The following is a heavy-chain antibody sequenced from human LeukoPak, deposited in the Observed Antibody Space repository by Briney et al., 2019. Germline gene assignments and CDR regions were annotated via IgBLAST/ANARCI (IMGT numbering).Heavy chain of an antibody. CDR3: ARRAATRSYGMDV. CDR2: IYHSGST. D-gene: IGHD6-25*01. J-gene: IGHJ6*02. CDR1: GGSLSSSNW. Sequence: SETLSLTCAVSGGSLSSSNWWSWVRQPPGKGLEWIGEIYHSGSTNYNPSLKSRVTISVDKSKNQFSLKLSSVTAADTAVYYCARRAATRSYGMDVWGQETTVTVSS. V-gene: IGHV4-4*02.